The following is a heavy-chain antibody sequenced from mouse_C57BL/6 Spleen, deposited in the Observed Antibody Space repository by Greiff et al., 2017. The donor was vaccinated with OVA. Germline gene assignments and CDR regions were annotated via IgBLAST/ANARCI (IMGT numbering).Heavy chain of an antibody. Sequence: EVKLQESGPGLVKPSQSLSLTCSVTGYSITSGYYWNWIRQFPGNKLEWMGYISYDGSNNYNPSLKNRISITRDTSKNQFFLKLNSVTTEDTATYYCARAEGLRRYWYFDVWGTGTTVTVSS. V-gene: IGHV3-6*01. D-gene: IGHD2-4*01. J-gene: IGHJ1*03. CDR1: GYSITSGYY. CDR3: ARAEGLRRYWYFDV. CDR2: ISYDGSN.